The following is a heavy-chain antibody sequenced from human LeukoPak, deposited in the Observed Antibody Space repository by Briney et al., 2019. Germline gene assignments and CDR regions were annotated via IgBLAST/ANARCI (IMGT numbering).Heavy chain of an antibody. CDR2: MNPNSGNT. D-gene: IGHD3-9*01. CDR3: ARSLSRGYYDILTGYEAHNWFDP. V-gene: IGHV1-8*03. J-gene: IGHJ5*02. CDR1: GYTFTSYD. Sequence: ASVKVSCKASGYTFTSYDINWVRQATGQGLEWMGWMNPNSGNTGYAQKFQGRVTITRNTSISTAYMELSSLRSEDTAVYYCARSLSRGYYDILTGYEAHNWFDPWGQGTLVTVSS.